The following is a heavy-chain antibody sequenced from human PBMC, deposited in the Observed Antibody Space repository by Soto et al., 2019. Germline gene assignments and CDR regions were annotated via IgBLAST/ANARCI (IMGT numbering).Heavy chain of an antibody. Sequence: SETLSLTCAVSGFSISSGGYSWSWIRQPPGKGLEWIGYIYHSGSTYYNPSLKSRVTTSVDRSKNQFSLKLSSVTAADTAVYYCARARITMVLGVIYVPHSFDYWGQGTLVTVSS. D-gene: IGHD3-10*01. CDR2: IYHSGST. J-gene: IGHJ4*02. CDR1: GFSISSGGYS. CDR3: ARARITMVLGVIYVPHSFDY. V-gene: IGHV4-30-2*01.